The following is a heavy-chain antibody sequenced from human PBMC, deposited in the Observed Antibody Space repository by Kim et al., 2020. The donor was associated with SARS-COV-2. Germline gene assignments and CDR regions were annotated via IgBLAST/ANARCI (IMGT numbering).Heavy chain of an antibody. Sequence: PVKGSFTISRDESNNTLEMQMNSLKTEDTAVYYCTTASRFGELSAYYFDYWGQGTLVTVSS. CDR3: TTASRFGELSAYYFDY. J-gene: IGHJ4*02. D-gene: IGHD3-10*01. V-gene: IGHV3-15*01.